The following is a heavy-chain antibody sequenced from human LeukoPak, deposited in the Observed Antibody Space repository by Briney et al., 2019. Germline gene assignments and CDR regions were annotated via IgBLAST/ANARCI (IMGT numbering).Heavy chain of an antibody. V-gene: IGHV1-8*01. CDR3: ARSSGWIYYYYMDV. Sequence: ASVKVSCKASGYTFTGYDINWVRQATGQGLEWMGWMNPNSGNTGYAQKFQGRVTMTRNTSISTAYMELSSLRSEDTAVYYCARSSGWIYYYYMDVWGKGTAVTVSS. D-gene: IGHD6-19*01. J-gene: IGHJ6*03. CDR1: GYTFTGYD. CDR2: MNPNSGNT.